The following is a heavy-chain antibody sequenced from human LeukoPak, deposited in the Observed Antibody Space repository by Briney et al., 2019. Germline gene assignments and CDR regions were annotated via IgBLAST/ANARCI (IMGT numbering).Heavy chain of an antibody. CDR2: INHSGST. D-gene: IGHD2-15*01. J-gene: IGHJ4*02. CDR3: ARGLSAIVY. Sequence: SETLSLTCAVYGGSFSGYYWSWIRQPPGKGLEWIGEINHSGSTNYNPSLKSRVTISVDTSKNQFSLRLSSVTAADTAVYYCARGLSAIVYWGQGTLVTVSS. V-gene: IGHV4-34*01. CDR1: GGSFSGYY.